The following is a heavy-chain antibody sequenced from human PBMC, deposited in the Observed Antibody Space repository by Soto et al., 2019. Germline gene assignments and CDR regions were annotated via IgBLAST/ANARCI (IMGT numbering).Heavy chain of an antibody. CDR3: ANSQRGFDY. Sequence: GGALNLSCSASGVTFSIYCMHWVRQAPGKGLEWVAVISYDGSNKYYADSVKGRFTISRDNSKNTLYLQMNSLRAEDTAVYYCANSQRGFDYWGQGTLVTVSS. CDR1: GVTFSIYC. CDR2: ISYDGSNK. V-gene: IGHV3-30*18. J-gene: IGHJ4*02.